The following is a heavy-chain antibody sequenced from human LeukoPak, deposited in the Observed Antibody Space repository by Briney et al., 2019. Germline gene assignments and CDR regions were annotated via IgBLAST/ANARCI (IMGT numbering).Heavy chain of an antibody. D-gene: IGHD5-12*01. CDR2: ISGSSSAI. CDR1: GFTFSTYG. CDR3: ATYRGYDRIFDH. V-gene: IGHV3-48*01. J-gene: IGHJ4*02. Sequence: PGGSLRLSCAASGFTFSTYGMNWVRQAPGKGLEWVSYISGSSSAIYYTDSVKGRFTISRDNAEKSVYLQMNGLRAENTAVYYCATYRGYDRIFDHWGQGTLVTVSS.